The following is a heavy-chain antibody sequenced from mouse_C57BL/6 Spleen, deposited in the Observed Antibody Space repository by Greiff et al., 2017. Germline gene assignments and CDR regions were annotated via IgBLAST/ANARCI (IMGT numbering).Heavy chain of an antibody. CDR1: GYTFTDYE. D-gene: IGHD1-1*01. CDR3: TKSPNYYGSSYVKNWFAY. CDR2: IDPETGGT. J-gene: IGHJ3*01. Sequence: VQVVESGAELVRPGASVTLSCKASGYTFTDYEMHWVKQTPVHGLEWIGAIDPETGGTAYNQKFKGKAILTADKSSSTAYMELRSLTSEDSAVYYCTKSPNYYGSSYVKNWFAYWGQGTLVTVSA. V-gene: IGHV1-15*01.